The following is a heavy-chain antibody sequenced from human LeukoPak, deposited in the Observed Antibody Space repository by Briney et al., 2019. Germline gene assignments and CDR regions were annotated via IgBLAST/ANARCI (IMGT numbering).Heavy chain of an antibody. V-gene: IGHV3-74*01. CDR1: GFTFSSYA. J-gene: IGHJ3*02. CDR3: ARDNGRNGFDI. Sequence: PGGSLRLSCAASGFTFSSYAMSWVRQAPGKGLVWVSRISSDGSRISYADSVKGRFTISRDDAKKTLDLQMNSLRAEDTAVYFCARDNGRNGFDIWGQGTMVTVSS. CDR2: ISSDGSRI.